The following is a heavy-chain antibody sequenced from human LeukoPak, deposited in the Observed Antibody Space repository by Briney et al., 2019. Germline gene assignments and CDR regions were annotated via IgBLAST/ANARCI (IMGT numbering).Heavy chain of an antibody. V-gene: IGHV4-39*07. Sequence: ASETLSLTCTVSGGSISSSGYYWGWIRQPPGKGLEWIGSIYYSGSTYYNPSLKSRVTMSADTSRNQFSLKLTSVIAADTAVYFCTREGGAVVPAAIHDWGQGTLVTVSS. CDR2: IYYSGST. CDR3: TREGGAVVPAAIHD. D-gene: IGHD2-2*01. CDR1: GGSISSSGYY. J-gene: IGHJ4*02.